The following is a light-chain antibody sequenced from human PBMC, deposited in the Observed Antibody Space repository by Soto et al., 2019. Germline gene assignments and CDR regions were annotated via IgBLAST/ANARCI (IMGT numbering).Light chain of an antibody. CDR2: DAS. V-gene: IGKV3-11*01. CDR3: QQLSSSPLT. CDR1: QSVTNNY. J-gene: IGKJ4*01. Sequence: EIVLTHSPGTLSLSPGERATLSCRASQSVTNNYLAWYQQKPGQAPRLLIYDASNRATGIPARFSGSGSGTDFTLTISSLEPEDFAVYYCQQLSSSPLTFGGGTKVEIK.